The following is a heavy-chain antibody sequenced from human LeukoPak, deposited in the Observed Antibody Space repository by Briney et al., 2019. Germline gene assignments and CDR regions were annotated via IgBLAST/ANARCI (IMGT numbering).Heavy chain of an antibody. Sequence: GASVKVSCKASGGTFSSYAISWVRQAPGQGLEWMGGIIPIFTTANHAQKFQGRVTITADESTSTAYMELSSLRSEDTAMYYCARVGGSGSYTSHYFDYWGQGTLVTVSS. V-gene: IGHV1-69*13. D-gene: IGHD3-10*01. CDR1: GGTFSSYA. CDR3: ARVGGSGSYTSHYFDY. J-gene: IGHJ4*02. CDR2: IIPIFTTA.